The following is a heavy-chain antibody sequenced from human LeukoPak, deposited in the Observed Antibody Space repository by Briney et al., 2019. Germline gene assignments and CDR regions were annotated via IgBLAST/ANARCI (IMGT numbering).Heavy chain of an antibody. J-gene: IGHJ5*02. CDR2: IYYSGST. V-gene: IGHV4-39*07. CDR3: ARGGGYASGWST. CDR1: GGSISSSSYY. D-gene: IGHD6-19*01. Sequence: PSETLSLTCTVSGGSISSSSYYWGWIRQPPGKGLEWIGSIYYSGSTYYNPSLKSRVTISVDTSKNQFSLKLSSVTAADTAVYYCARGGGYASGWSTWGQGTLVTVSS.